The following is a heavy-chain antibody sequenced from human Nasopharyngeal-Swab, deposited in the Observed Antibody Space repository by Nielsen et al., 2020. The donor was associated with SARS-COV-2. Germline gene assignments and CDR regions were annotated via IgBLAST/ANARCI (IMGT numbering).Heavy chain of an antibody. CDR1: GYSFTRYY. CDR3: ARVLPFRITGTSGMDV. D-gene: IGHD1-7*01. V-gene: IGHV1-46*01. J-gene: IGHJ6*04. CDR2: INPTDGST. Sequence: GSVKVSCKASGYSFTRYYLHWVRQAPGQGLEWMGIINPTDGSTSYAQKFEGRVTMTRVTSTSTVYMELNSLRSEDTAVYYCARVLPFRITGTSGMDVWGKGTTVTVSS.